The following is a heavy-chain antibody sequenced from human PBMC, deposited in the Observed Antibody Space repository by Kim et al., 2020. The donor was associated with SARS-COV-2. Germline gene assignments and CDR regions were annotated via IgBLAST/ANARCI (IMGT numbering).Heavy chain of an antibody. Sequence: SETLSLTCTVSGGSISSYYLSWIRQPPGKGLEWIGYIYYSGSTNYNPSLKSRVTISVDTSKNQFSLKLSSVTAADTAVYYCARGGGIAAAGTRDYWGQGTLVTVSS. CDR1: GGSISSYY. D-gene: IGHD6-13*01. J-gene: IGHJ4*02. CDR2: IYYSGST. CDR3: ARGGGIAAAGTRDY. V-gene: IGHV4-59*13.